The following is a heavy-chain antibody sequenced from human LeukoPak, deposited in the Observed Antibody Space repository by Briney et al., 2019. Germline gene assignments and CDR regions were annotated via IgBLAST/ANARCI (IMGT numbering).Heavy chain of an antibody. J-gene: IGHJ4*02. CDR3: ARDFVGGSPDYFDF. CDR2: ISDDGTIK. V-gene: IGHV3-30*04. CDR1: QFRFSGHS. Sequence: GGSLRLSCSAPQFRFSGHSMHLVRPGPDKGLGWVAVISDDGTIKIYRDSVKGRFTISRDNSKNTLYLEMNSLRAEDTALYYCARDFVGGSPDYFDFWGQGTLVTVSS. D-gene: IGHD3-16*01.